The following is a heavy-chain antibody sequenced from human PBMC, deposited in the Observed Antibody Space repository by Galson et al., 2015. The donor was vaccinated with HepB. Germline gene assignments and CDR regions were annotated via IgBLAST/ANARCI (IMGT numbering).Heavy chain of an antibody. CDR2: ISGSGGST. V-gene: IGHV3-23*01. J-gene: IGHJ4*02. D-gene: IGHD2-21*01. CDR1: GFTFSSYA. Sequence: SLRLSCAASGFTFSSYAMSWVRQAPGKGLEWVSAISGSGGSTYYADSVKGRFTISRDNSKNTLYLQMNSLRAEDTAVYYCATQAPGPVVVIHPIDYWGQGTLVTVSS. CDR3: ATQAPGPVVVIHPIDY.